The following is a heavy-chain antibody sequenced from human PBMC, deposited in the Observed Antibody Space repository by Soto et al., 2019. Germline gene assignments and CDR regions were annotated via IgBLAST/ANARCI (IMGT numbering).Heavy chain of an antibody. CDR1: GVTFSSYA. D-gene: IGHD6-13*01. J-gene: IGHJ6*02. CDR2: IIPIFGTA. V-gene: IGHV1-69*13. Sequence: EASVKVSCKASGVTFSSYAISWVRQAPGQGLEWMGGIIPIFGTANYAQKFQGRVTITADESTSTAYMELSSLRSEDTAVYYCARASYSSGWYDDGMDVWGQGTTVTVSS. CDR3: ARASYSSGWYDDGMDV.